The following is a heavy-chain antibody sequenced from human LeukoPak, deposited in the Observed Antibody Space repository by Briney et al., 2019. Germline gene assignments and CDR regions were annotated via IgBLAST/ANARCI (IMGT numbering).Heavy chain of an antibody. Sequence: SETLSLTCTVSGGSISSYYWSWIRQPPGKGLEWIGYIYYSGNTNYDPSLKSRVTISVDTSKNQFSLKLSSVTAADTAVYYCARDSYYDSSGYYGHYYYYMDVWGKGTTVTVSS. CDR1: GGSISSYY. V-gene: IGHV4-59*12. CDR3: ARDSYYDSSGYYGHYYYYMDV. J-gene: IGHJ6*03. CDR2: IYYSGNT. D-gene: IGHD3-22*01.